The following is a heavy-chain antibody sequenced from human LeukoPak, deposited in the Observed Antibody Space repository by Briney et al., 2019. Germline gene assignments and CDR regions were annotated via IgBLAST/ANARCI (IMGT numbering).Heavy chain of an antibody. CDR3: TSRGNYDSSYYMDV. Sequence: PGGSLRLSRAASGFTFSGSLIHWVRQASGKGLEWVGLVRSKANSYATSYSASVKGRFTISRDDSKNTAYLQMNSLKTEDTAIYYCTSRGNYDSSYYMDVWGKGTTVTVSS. D-gene: IGHD3-22*01. J-gene: IGHJ6*03. CDR1: GFTFSGSL. CDR2: VRSKANSYAT. V-gene: IGHV3-73*01.